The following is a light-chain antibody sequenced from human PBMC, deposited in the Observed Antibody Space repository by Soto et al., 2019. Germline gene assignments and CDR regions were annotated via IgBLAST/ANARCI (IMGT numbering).Light chain of an antibody. V-gene: IGKV3-15*01. Sequence: EIVMTQSPATLSMSPGDRATLSCRASHSVDSRLAWYQQKSGQSPRLLIYDASTRATGLPARFSGSGSGTEFTLTISSLQSEDFAVYYCQHYTNWPLTFGGGTEV. CDR3: QHYTNWPLT. J-gene: IGKJ4*01. CDR2: DAS. CDR1: HSVDSR.